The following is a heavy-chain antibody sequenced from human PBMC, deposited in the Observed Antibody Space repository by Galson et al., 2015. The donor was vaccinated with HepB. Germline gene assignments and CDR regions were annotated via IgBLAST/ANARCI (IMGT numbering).Heavy chain of an antibody. CDR3: ARDCGSSSCYDGMDV. J-gene: IGHJ6*02. Sequence: SVKVSCKASGYTFAGQYLHWVRQAPGQGLEWMGWINCNSGATKFAQKFLGRVTLTRDTSISTSYMELSSLRSDDTAVYSCARDCGSSSCYDGMDVWGQGTTVTVPS. CDR1: GYTFAGQY. D-gene: IGHD2-2*01. V-gene: IGHV1-2*02. CDR2: INCNSGAT.